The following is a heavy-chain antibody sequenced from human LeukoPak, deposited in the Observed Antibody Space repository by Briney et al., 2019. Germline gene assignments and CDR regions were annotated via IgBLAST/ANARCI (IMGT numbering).Heavy chain of an antibody. V-gene: IGHV3-23*01. J-gene: IGHJ4*02. Sequence: PGGSLRLSCAASGFTVSSNYMSWVRQAPGKGLEWVSTISGSGGSTYYADSVKGRFTISRDNSKNTLYLQVNSLRAEDTAVYYCAKHAPANYDFWSGFDYWGQGTLVTVSS. CDR1: GFTVSSNY. CDR3: AKHAPANYDFWSGFDY. D-gene: IGHD3-3*01. CDR2: ISGSGGST.